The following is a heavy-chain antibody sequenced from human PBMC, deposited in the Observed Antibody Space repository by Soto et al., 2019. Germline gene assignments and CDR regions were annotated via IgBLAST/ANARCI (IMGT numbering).Heavy chain of an antibody. CDR2: ISFDGTKE. Sequence: QLVESGGRGVQPGRSLRLSCEASEFTFSSYAMHWVRQAPGRGLEWVALISFDGTKEYYADSVKVRIIISRDNSKSMVYLQTDSVRPNDTAIYACARPIPRSSYHCGGALWGVWTTVTVSS. CDR3: ARPIPRSSYHCGGAL. D-gene: IGHD1-26*01. V-gene: IGHV3-30*03. J-gene: IGHJ6*02. CDR1: EFTFSSYA.